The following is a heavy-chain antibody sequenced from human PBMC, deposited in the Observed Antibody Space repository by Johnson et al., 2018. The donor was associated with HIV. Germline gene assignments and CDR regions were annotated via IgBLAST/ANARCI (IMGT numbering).Heavy chain of an antibody. CDR1: GLSFSNFG. Sequence: VQLVESGGGVVQPGTSLRLSCVVSGLSFSNFGIHWVRQAPGKGPEWVAVISYDGSSKFYADSVKGRFTISRDNSKNTLYLQMNSLTGEDTAIYYCGAGGGDCYPSHWGFCAFDIWGRGTMVTVSS. J-gene: IGHJ3*02. CDR2: ISYDGSSK. D-gene: IGHD2-21*01. CDR3: GAGGGDCYPSHWGFCAFDI. V-gene: IGHV3-30*03.